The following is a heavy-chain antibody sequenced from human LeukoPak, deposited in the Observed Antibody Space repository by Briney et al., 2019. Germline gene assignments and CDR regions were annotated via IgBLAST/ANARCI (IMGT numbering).Heavy chain of an antibody. CDR3: ARDGSGLRYSDWYYMDV. D-gene: IGHD3-9*01. V-gene: IGHV1-2*02. CDR1: GYTFTSYG. Sequence: ASVTVSCKASGYTFTSYGITWVRQAPGQGLEWMGWINPNSGGTNYAQKFQGRVTMTRDTSISTAYMELSRLRSDDTAVYYCARDGSGLRYSDWYYMDVWGKGTTVTISS. J-gene: IGHJ6*03. CDR2: INPNSGGT.